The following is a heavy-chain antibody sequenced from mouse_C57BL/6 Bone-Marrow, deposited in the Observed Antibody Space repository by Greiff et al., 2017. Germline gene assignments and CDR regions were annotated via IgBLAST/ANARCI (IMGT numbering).Heavy chain of an antibody. J-gene: IGHJ2*01. V-gene: IGHV1-64*01. CDR1: GYTFTSYW. CDR3: AGSGARLFRYFDY. Sequence: QVQLQQPGAELVKPGASVKLSCKASGYTFTSYWMHWVKQRPGQGLEWIGMIHPNSGSTNYNEKFKSKATLTVDKSSSTAYMQLSSLTSEDSAVYYYAGSGARLFRYFDYWGQGTTLTVSS. CDR2: IHPNSGST. D-gene: IGHD1-1*02.